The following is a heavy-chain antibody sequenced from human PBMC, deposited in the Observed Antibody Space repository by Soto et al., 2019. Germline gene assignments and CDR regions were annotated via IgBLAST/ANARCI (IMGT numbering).Heavy chain of an antibody. Sequence: QPGGSLRLSCAASGFIVSFYGMHWVRQAPGKGLEWVAVISDDGSRKYYADSVKGRFTISRDNSKNTLYLQMSSLRPEDTAVYYCVKDGSSGWPYYYGMDVWGQGTTVTVSS. V-gene: IGHV3-30*18. CDR3: VKDGSSGWPYYYGMDV. CDR2: ISDDGSRK. J-gene: IGHJ6*02. CDR1: GFIVSFYG. D-gene: IGHD6-19*01.